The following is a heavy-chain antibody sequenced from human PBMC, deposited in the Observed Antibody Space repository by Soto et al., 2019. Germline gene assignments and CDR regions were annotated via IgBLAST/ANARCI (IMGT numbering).Heavy chain of an antibody. D-gene: IGHD6-13*01. V-gene: IGHV3-23*01. CDR2: ISGSGVST. CDR3: AKEHHYSSSWSEFDY. CDR1: GFTFSSYA. Sequence: EVQLLESGGGLVQPGGSLRLSCAASGFTFSSYAMSWVRQAPGKGLEWVSAISGSGVSTNYADSVKGRFTSSRDKSKNTLYLQMTSLRAEDTAVYYCAKEHHYSSSWSEFDYWGQGTLVTVSS. J-gene: IGHJ4*02.